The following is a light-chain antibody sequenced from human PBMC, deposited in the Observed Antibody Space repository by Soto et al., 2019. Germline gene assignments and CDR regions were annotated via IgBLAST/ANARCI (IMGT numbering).Light chain of an antibody. J-gene: IGLJ1*01. CDR3: SSYTSSSTPYV. CDR2: DVS. CDR1: NSVVGGYNY. Sequence: QSALTQPASVSGSPGQSITISCTGTNSVVGGYNYVSWYQQHPGKAPKLMIYDVSNRPSGVSNRFSGSKSGNTASLTISGLQAEDEADYYYSSYTSSSTPYVFGTGTKLTVL. V-gene: IGLV2-14*01.